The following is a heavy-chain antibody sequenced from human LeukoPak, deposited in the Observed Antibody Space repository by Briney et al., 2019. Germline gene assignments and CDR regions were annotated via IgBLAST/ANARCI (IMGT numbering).Heavy chain of an antibody. J-gene: IGHJ4*02. Sequence: GGSLRLSCAASGFTFSSYGMHWVRQAPGKGLEWVAFIRYDGSNKYYADSVKGRFTISRDNSKNTLYLQMNSLRAEDTAVYYCAKKWGYYGSGSLDYWGQGTLVTVSS. D-gene: IGHD3-10*01. V-gene: IGHV3-30*02. CDR3: AKKWGYYGSGSLDY. CDR2: IRYDGSNK. CDR1: GFTFSSYG.